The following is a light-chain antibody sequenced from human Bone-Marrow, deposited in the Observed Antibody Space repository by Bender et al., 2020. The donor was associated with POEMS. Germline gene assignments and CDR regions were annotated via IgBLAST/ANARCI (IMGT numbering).Light chain of an antibody. CDR3: SSYTGSNNHVV. J-gene: IGLJ2*01. CDR2: ELT. V-gene: IGLV2-14*02. CDR1: NSDVGSYDL. Sequence: HSALTQPASVSGSPGQSITISCTGTNSDVGSYDLVSWFQQHPGKAPKLLIYELTKRPSGVSNRFSGSKSGNTASLTVSGLQAEDEADYYCSSYTGSNNHVVFGGGTKLTVL.